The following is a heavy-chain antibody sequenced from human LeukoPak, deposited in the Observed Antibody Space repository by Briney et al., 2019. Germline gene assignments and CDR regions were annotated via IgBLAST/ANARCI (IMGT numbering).Heavy chain of an antibody. CDR1: GLTLDTYA. CDR3: ATRGNYYGYFDS. D-gene: IGHD3-16*01. J-gene: IGHJ4*02. V-gene: IGHV3-23*01. Sequence: GGSLTLSCATSGLTLDTYAMTWVRQAPGKGLEWVSTISGNGGSTYYAGSVKGRFAIPKDISKSTLYLAMNSLTGEDTAIYFCATRGNYYGYFDSWGQVTLVTVSS. CDR2: ISGNGGST.